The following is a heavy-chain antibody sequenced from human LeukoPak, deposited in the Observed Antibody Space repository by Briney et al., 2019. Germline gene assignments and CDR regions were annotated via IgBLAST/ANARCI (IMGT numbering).Heavy chain of an antibody. CDR2: IYYSGSI. V-gene: IGHV4-59*01. D-gene: IGHD3-22*01. CDR1: GGSISSYY. CDR3: ARENPSGYYNRPIGY. J-gene: IGHJ4*02. Sequence: SETLSLTCTVSGGSISSYYWSWIRQPPGKGLEWIGDIYYSGSIKYNPSLKSRVTMLVDTSKNQFSLKLSSVTAADTAIYYCARENPSGYYNRPIGYWGQGTLVTVSS.